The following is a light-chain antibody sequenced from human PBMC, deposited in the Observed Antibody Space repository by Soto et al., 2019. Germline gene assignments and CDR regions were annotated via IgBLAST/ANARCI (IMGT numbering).Light chain of an antibody. CDR2: EVS. CDR1: SSDVGGYNY. Sequence: QSVLTQPASVSGSPGQSITISCTGNSSDVGGYNYVSWYQQHPGKAPKLMIYEVSNRPSGVSNRFSGSKSGNTASLTISGLQAEDEADYYCSSYTSSSTWVFGGGTQLTVL. J-gene: IGLJ3*02. V-gene: IGLV2-14*01. CDR3: SSYTSSSTWV.